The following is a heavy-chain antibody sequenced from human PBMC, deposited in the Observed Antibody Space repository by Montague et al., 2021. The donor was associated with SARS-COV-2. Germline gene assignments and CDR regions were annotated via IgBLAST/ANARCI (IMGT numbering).Heavy chain of an antibody. Sequence: SETLSLTCAVHGTSFSGYYWNWIRQPPGKGLEWIGEINHGGSTKYSPSLKSRLTISTDTSTNQFSLKPTSVAAADTAVYYCARLRDGVVPSPILGVGPYYSYYYMDVWGRGTTVTVS. J-gene: IGHJ6*03. V-gene: IGHV4-34*01. CDR2: INHGGST. CDR3: ARLRDGVVPSPILGVGPYYSYYYMDV. CDR1: GTSFSGYY. D-gene: IGHD3-10*01.